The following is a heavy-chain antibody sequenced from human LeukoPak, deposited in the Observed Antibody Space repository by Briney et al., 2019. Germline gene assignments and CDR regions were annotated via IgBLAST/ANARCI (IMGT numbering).Heavy chain of an antibody. J-gene: IGHJ3*01. CDR2: IYHSGST. V-gene: IGHV4-30-2*06. CDR3: ARDHHHNSANDAFDV. CDR1: GGSISPGVHY. D-gene: IGHD4-23*01. Sequence: SETLSLTCNVAGGSISPGVHYWTWIRQSPGKGLECIGYIYHSGSTYYNPSLKSRVTISVDTSRNQFSLNLRSVTAADTAIYYCARDHHHNSANDAFDVWSQGTMVTVSS.